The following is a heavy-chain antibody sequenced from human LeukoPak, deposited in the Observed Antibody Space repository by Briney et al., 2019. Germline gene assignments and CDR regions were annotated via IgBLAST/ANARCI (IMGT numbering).Heavy chain of an antibody. J-gene: IGHJ6*03. Sequence: RGESLKISCKGSGYSFTSYWIGWVRQMPGKGLEWMGIIYPGNSDTRYSPSFQGQVTISADKSISTAYLQWSSLKASDTAMYYCARHGLSPVPAAIFRGGHYYYYMDVWGKGTTVTVSS. CDR3: ARHGLSPVPAAIFRGGHYYYYMDV. D-gene: IGHD2-2*02. V-gene: IGHV5-51*01. CDR1: GYSFTSYW. CDR2: IYPGNSDT.